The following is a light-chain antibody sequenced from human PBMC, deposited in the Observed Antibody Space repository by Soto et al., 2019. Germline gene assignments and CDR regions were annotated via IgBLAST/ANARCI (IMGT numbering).Light chain of an antibody. J-gene: IGKJ1*01. V-gene: IGKV3-15*01. CDR1: QSVSST. CDR3: QQYNNWPWT. Sequence: EIVMTQSPATLSVSPGERATLSCRASQSVSSTLAWYQQKPGQAPRLLIYGAYARATGFPARFSASGSGTEFTLTISSLQSEDFAVYYCQQYNNWPWTFGRGTKVDI. CDR2: GAY.